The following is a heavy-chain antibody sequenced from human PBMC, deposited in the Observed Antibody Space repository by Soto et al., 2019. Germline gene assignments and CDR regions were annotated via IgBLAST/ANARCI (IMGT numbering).Heavy chain of an antibody. Sequence: EVQLVESGGGLVNPGGSLRLSCVVSGFPFSTSNMNWVRQAPGKGLEWVSFISRSSTYIYYADSVKDRFTISRDEAENSLYQQMNKQTAYDTEVYNCATGVFSISSTSWLNPWVKASLVTV. D-gene: IGHD2-2*01. CDR2: ISRSSTYI. J-gene: IGHJ5*02. CDR1: GFPFSTSN. V-gene: IGHV3-21*01. CDR3: ATGVFSISSTSWLNP.